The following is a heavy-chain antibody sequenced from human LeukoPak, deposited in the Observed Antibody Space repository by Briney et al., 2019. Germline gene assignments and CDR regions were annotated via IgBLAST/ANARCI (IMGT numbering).Heavy chain of an antibody. Sequence: PSETLSLTCAVYGGSFSGYYWSWIRQPPGKGLEWIGEINHSGSTIYNPSLKSRVTISEDASKNQISLKLSSVTAADTAVYYCARQRARGYSYGFDYWGQGTLVTVSS. CDR3: ARQRARGYSYGFDY. V-gene: IGHV4-34*01. D-gene: IGHD5-18*01. J-gene: IGHJ4*02. CDR2: INHSGST. CDR1: GGSFSGYY.